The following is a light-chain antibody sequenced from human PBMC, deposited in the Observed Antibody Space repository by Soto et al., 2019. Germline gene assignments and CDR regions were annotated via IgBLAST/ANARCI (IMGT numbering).Light chain of an antibody. Sequence: EIVLPQSPATLSLSPGERATLSCVASQSVSSSYLTWYQQKPGLAPRLLIYDASSRATGIPDRFSGSGSGTDFTLTSRRLEPEDFAVYYCQQYGSSPATFGGGTKVEIK. V-gene: IGKV3D-20*01. CDR1: QSVSSSY. CDR3: QQYGSSPAT. CDR2: DAS. J-gene: IGKJ4*01.